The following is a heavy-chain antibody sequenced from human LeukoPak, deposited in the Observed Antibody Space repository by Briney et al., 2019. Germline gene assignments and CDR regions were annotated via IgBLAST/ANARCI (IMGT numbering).Heavy chain of an antibody. J-gene: IGHJ3*02. V-gene: IGHV3-30*03. CDR3: ARGKQRWQQYNAFDI. Sequence: GGSLRLSCAASGFTFRSYGMHWGRQAPGKGLEWGAVISYDGSNKYYADSVKGRFTISRDNSKNTLYLQMNSLRLEDTAVYYCARGKQRWQQYNAFDIWGQGTMVTVSS. D-gene: IGHD5-24*01. CDR1: GFTFRSYG. CDR2: ISYDGSNK.